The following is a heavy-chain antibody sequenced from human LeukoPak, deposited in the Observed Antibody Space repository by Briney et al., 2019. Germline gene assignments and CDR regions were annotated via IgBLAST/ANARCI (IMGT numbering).Heavy chain of an antibody. V-gene: IGHV1-8*02. D-gene: IGHD5/OR15-5a*01. CDR2: MNPNSGNT. Sequence: GASVKVSCKASGHTFTGYYMHWVRQAPGQGLEWMGWMNPNSGNTGYAQKFQGRVTMTRNTSISTAYMELSSLRSEDTAVYYCARGRRDIVWDYYYMDVWGKGTTVTISS. J-gene: IGHJ6*03. CDR1: GHTFTGYY. CDR3: ARGRRDIVWDYYYMDV.